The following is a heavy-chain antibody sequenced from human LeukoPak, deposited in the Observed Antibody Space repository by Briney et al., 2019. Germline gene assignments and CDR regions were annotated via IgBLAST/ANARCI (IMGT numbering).Heavy chain of an antibody. D-gene: IGHD4-23*01. J-gene: IGHJ4*02. V-gene: IGHV3-48*03. CDR3: AREGGLRWADY. Sequence: PGGSLRLSCAASGFTFSGYEMNWVRQAPGKGLEWVSYISSTGSTIYYADSVKGRFTISRDNAKNSLYLQMNSLTAEDTAVYYCAREGGLRWADYWCQGTLVTVSS. CDR1: GFTFSGYE. CDR2: ISSTGSTI.